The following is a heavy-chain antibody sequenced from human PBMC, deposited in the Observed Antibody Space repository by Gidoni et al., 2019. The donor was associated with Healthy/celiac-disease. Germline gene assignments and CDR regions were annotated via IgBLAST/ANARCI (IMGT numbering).Heavy chain of an antibody. CDR3: ASSRDGYINYWYFDL. D-gene: IGHD5-12*01. CDR1: GFTFSSYG. CDR2: IWYDGSNK. J-gene: IGHJ2*01. Sequence: QVQLVESGGGVVQPGRSLRLSCAASGFTFSSYGMHWVRQAPGKGLEWVAVIWYDGSNKYYADSVKGRFTISRDNSKNTLYLQMNSLRAEDTAVYYCASSRDGYINYWYFDLWGRGTLVTVSS. V-gene: IGHV3-33*08.